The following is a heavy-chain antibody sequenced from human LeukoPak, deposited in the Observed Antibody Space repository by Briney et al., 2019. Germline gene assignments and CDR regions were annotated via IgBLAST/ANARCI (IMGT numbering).Heavy chain of an antibody. D-gene: IGHD1-14*01. CDR2: TYYRSKWYN. CDR3: AREVSADTYYYYYGMDV. J-gene: IGHJ6*02. V-gene: IGHV6-1*01. Sequence: SQTLPLTCAISGDSVSSNSAAWNWIRQSPSRGLEWLGRTYYRSKWYNDYAVSVKSRITINPDTSKNQFSLQLNSVTPEDTAVYYCAREVSADTYYYYYGMDVWGQGTTVTVSS. CDR1: GDSVSSNSAA.